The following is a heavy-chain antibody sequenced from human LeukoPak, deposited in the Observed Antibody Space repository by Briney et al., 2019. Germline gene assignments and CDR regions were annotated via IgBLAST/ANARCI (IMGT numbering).Heavy chain of an antibody. V-gene: IGHV1-2*02. J-gene: IGHJ5*02. CDR1: GYTFTGYY. CDR2: INPNSGGT. Sequence: ASVKVSCKASGYTFTGYYMHWVRQAPGQGLEWMGWINPNSGGTNYAQKFQGRVTMTRDTSLSTAYMELSRLRSDDTAVYYCARDRSTSGNWFDPWGQGTLVTVSS. CDR3: ARDRSTSGNWFDP. D-gene: IGHD2-2*01.